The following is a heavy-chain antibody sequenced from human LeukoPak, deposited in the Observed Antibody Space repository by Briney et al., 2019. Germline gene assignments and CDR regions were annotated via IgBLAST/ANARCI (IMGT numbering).Heavy chain of an antibody. D-gene: IGHD3-22*01. CDR2: ISSSGSTI. Sequence: GGSLRLSCAASGFTFSDYYMSWIRQAPGKGLEWVSYISSSGSTIYYADSVTGRFTIYRDNAKNSLYLQMNSLRAEDTAVYYCASPYYYDSLGAFDIWGQGTMVTVSS. V-gene: IGHV3-11*01. J-gene: IGHJ3*02. CDR1: GFTFSDYY. CDR3: ASPYYYDSLGAFDI.